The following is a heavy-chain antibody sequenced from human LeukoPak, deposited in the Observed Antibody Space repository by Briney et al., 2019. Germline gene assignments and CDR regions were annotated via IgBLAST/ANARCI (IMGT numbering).Heavy chain of an antibody. J-gene: IGHJ5*02. Sequence: PSETLSLTCTVSGGSISSYYWGWIRPPPGKGLGVIVSIYYSGSTYYNPSLKSRVTISVDTSKNQFSLKLSSVTAADTAVYYCARLTRVAAAGTGWFDPWGQGTLVTVSS. D-gene: IGHD6-13*01. CDR1: GGSISSYY. V-gene: IGHV4-39*01. CDR3: ARLTRVAAAGTGWFDP. CDR2: IYYSGST.